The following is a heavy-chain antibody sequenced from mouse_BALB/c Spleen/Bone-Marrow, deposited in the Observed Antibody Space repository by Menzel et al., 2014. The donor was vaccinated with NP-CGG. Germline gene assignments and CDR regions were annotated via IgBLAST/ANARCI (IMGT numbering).Heavy chain of an antibody. V-gene: IGHV4-1*02. D-gene: IGHD2-14*01. CDR2: INPDSSTL. CDR1: GFDFSRYW. CDR3: ASPVYRDDPPAD. J-gene: IGHJ2*01. Sequence: EVQLQESGGGLVQPGGSLKLSCAASGFDFSRYWMSWVRQAPGKGLEWIGEINPDSSTLNYTPSLKDKFIISRDNAKNRLYLQMNKVRSEDTAIYYCASPVYRDDPPADWDQDTTLTVSS.